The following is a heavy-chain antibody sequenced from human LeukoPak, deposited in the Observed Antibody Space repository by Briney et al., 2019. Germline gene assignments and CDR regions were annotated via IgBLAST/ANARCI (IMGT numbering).Heavy chain of an antibody. J-gene: IGHJ4*01. V-gene: IGHV4-39*07. CDR3: AKSGGYGLIDY. Sequence: SETLSLTCTVSGGSISSGSYFWGWIRQPPGKGLEWIGNIYYTGSTYYNPSLKSRVTISIDTSKNQFSLKLSSVTAADTAVYYCAKSGGYGLIDYWGQGTLVTVSS. D-gene: IGHD6-25*01. CDR1: GGSISSGSYF. CDR2: IYYTGST.